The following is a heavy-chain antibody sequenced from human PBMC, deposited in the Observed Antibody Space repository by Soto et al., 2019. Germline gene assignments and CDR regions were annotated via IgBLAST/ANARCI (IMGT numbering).Heavy chain of an antibody. CDR2: LWYDGSKE. CDR3: TRDSSPDPTYDAFDV. Sequence: GGSLRLSCVASEFTLSSYGMHWVRQAPGKGLEWVAVLWYDGSKEYYADSVKGRFTISKDNSKNTLYLQMSSLTDEDTAVYYCTRDSSPDPTYDAFDVWGQGTKVTVSS. V-gene: IGHV3-33*01. CDR1: EFTLSSYG. J-gene: IGHJ3*01.